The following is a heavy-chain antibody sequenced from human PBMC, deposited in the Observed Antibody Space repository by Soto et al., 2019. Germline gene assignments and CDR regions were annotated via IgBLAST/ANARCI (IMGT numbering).Heavy chain of an antibody. J-gene: IGHJ5*02. CDR2: ISYSASP. CDR3: ARHEDSNRSNWFDP. V-gene: IGHV4-39*01. Sequence: SETLSLKCSFYRCSISSSIYYWVWIRQPRGKGMDWIGRISYSASPYHNPSFTSRVTMSVDTFKNQFSLKLTCVNAADTAVYYCARHEDSNRSNWFDPWGRGTLVTVSS. D-gene: IGHD6-13*01. CDR1: RCSISSSIYY.